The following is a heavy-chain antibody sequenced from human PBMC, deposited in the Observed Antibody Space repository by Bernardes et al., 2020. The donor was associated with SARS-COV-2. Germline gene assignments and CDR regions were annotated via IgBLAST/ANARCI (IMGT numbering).Heavy chain of an antibody. D-gene: IGHD6-19*01. CDR2: ISTYNGHT. V-gene: IGHV1-18*01. Sequence: ASVKVSCKASGYTFSTYGISWVRLAPGQGLEWMGWISTYNGHTNYAQKIQGRVTMTTDTSTSTAYMELRSLRSDDTAIYFCARNTGAGWFYPFDLWGQGTTVTVSS. CDR3: ARNTGAGWFYPFDL. CDR1: GYTFSTYG. J-gene: IGHJ6*02.